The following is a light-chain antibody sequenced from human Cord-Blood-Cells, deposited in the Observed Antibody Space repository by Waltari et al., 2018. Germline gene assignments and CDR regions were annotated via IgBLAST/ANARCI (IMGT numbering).Light chain of an antibody. V-gene: IGKV4-1*01. J-gene: IGKJ1*01. Sequence: DIVMTQSPDSLAVSLGERATINCTYSQSVLYSSNNKNNLAWYQQKPGQPPKLLIYWASTRESGVPDRFSGSGSGTDFTLTISSLQAEDVAVYYCQQYYSTWTFGQGTKVEIK. CDR2: WAS. CDR3: QQYYSTWT. CDR1: QSVLYSSNNKNN.